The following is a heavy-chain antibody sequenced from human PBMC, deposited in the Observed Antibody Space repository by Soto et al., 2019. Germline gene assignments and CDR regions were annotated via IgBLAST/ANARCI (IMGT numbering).Heavy chain of an antibody. V-gene: IGHV1-69*05. CDR3: AREGPYVDIVATMRYYYYGMDV. Sequence: ASVKFSCTASGGTFSSYAISWVRQAPGQGLEWMGGIIPIFGNTKYSQKFQGRVTITRDTSASTAYMELSSLRSEDTAVYYCAREGPYVDIVATMRYYYYGMDVWGQGTTVTVSS. J-gene: IGHJ6*02. D-gene: IGHD5-12*01. CDR2: IIPIFGNT. CDR1: GGTFSSYA.